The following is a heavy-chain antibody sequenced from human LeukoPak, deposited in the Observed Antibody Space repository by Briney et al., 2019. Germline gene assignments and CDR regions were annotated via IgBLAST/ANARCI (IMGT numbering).Heavy chain of an antibody. V-gene: IGHV6-1*01. CDR2: TYYRSKWYN. CDR3: ARSGGYSSSHNRWAFDI. D-gene: IGHD6-13*01. CDR1: GDSVSSNSAA. Sequence: SQTLSLTCAISGDSVSSNSAAWNWIRQSPSRGLEWLGRTYYRSKWYNDYAVSVKSRLTINPDTSKNQFSLQLNSVTPEDTAVYYCARSGGYSSSHNRWAFDIWGQGTMVTVSS. J-gene: IGHJ3*02.